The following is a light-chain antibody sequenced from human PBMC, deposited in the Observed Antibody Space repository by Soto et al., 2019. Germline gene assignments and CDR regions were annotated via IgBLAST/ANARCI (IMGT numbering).Light chain of an antibody. J-gene: IGKJ1*01. V-gene: IGKV3-20*01. CDR2: GAS. CDR3: QQYGSSPRT. Sequence: DIVLTQSPGTLSLSPGERATLSCRASQSVSSNYLAWYQHKPGQAPRLVIYGASSRATGIPDRFSGSGSETDFTLTNSRLEPEDFAVYYCQQYGSSPRTFGQGTKVEIK. CDR1: QSVSSNY.